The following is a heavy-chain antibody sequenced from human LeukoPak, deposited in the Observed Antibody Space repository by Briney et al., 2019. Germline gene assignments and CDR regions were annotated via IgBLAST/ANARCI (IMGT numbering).Heavy chain of an antibody. D-gene: IGHD4-17*01. CDR1: GYTFTGYY. J-gene: IGHJ4*02. V-gene: IGHV1-2*02. CDR2: INPNSGGT. CDR3: ARWTTVTRAFDY. Sequence: ASVKVSCKASGYTFTGYYMHWVREAPGQGLEWMGWINPNSGGTNYAQKFQGRVTMTRDTSISTAYMELSRLRSDDTAVYYCARWTTVTRAFDYWGQGTLVTVSS.